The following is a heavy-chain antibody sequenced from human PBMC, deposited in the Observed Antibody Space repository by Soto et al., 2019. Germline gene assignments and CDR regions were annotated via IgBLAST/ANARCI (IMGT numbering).Heavy chain of an antibody. CDR2: INGDGSDT. CDR3: ARDQTTGDWFDA. V-gene: IGHV3-74*03. D-gene: IGHD4-17*01. J-gene: IGHJ5*02. CDR1: GFDFSNYG. Sequence: PGGALRLSCGASGFDFSNYGKHWVRQAPGKGLVWVSRINGDGSDTKYADSVKGRFTISRDNARNTVYLQMNSLRADDTSVYYCARDQTTGDWFDAWGQGALVTVSS.